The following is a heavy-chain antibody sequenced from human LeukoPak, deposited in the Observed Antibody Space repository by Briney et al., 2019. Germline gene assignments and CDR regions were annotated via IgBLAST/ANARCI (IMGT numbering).Heavy chain of an antibody. CDR2: IYSGETT. CDR3: ARVLKNFYDAKWFDP. Sequence: GGSLRLSCEASGFIVSSNHMRWVRQAPGKGLEWISAIYSGETTHYADSVKGRFTISRDNSKNTLYLQMNSLRVEDTAVYYCARVLKNFYDAKWFDPWGQGTLVTVSS. J-gene: IGHJ5*02. D-gene: IGHD2/OR15-2a*01. V-gene: IGHV3-53*01. CDR1: GFIVSSNH.